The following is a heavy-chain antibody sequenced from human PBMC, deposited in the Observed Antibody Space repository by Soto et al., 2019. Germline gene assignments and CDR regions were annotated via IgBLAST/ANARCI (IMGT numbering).Heavy chain of an antibody. J-gene: IGHJ4*02. CDR2: IYYSGNT. V-gene: IGHV4-39*01. D-gene: IGHD3-10*01. CDR3: ARQYYFASGSYYNRPFDF. Sequence: PSETLSLTCTVSGGSISSSSYYWGWIRQPPGKGLEWIGSIYYSGNTYYNPSLKSRVTISVDTAKNQFSLKLSSVTAADTAVYYCARQYYFASGSYYNRPFDFWGQGTLVTFSS. CDR1: GGSISSSSYY.